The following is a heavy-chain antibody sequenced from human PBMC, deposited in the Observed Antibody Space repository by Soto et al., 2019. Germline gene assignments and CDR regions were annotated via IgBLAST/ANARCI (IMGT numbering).Heavy chain of an antibody. Sequence: GGSLRLSCAASGFTVSSNYMSWVRQALGKGLEWVSVIYSGGSTYYADSVKGRFTISRHNSKNTLYLQMNSLRAEDTAVYYCARFSSSIAARPDAFDIWGQGTMVTVSS. CDR3: ARFSSSIAARPDAFDI. CDR1: GFTVSSNY. J-gene: IGHJ3*02. V-gene: IGHV3-53*04. CDR2: IYSGGST. D-gene: IGHD6-6*01.